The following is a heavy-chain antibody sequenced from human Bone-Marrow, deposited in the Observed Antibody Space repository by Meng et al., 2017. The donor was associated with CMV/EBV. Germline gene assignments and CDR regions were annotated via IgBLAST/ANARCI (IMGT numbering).Heavy chain of an antibody. CDR1: GFTFSSYS. CDR2: ISSSSSYI. CDR3: ASGPIFGDFFDY. Sequence: GESLKISCEASGFTFSSYSMNWVRQAPGKGLEWVSSISSSSSYIYYADSVNGRFTISRDNAKNSLYLQMNSLRAEDTAVYYCASGPIFGDFFDYWGQGTLVTVSS. J-gene: IGHJ4*02. V-gene: IGHV3-21*01. D-gene: IGHD3-3*01.